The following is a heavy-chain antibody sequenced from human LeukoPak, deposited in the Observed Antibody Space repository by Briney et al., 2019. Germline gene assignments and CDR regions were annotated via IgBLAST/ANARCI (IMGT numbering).Heavy chain of an antibody. D-gene: IGHD5-18*01. CDR2: ISYDGSNK. J-gene: IGHJ4*02. V-gene: IGHV3-30-3*01. CDR1: VFTFSSYA. Sequence: GGSLRLSCAASVFTFSSYAMHWVRQAPGKGLEWVAVISYDGSNKYYADSVKGRFTISRDNSKNTLYLQMNSLRAEDTAVYYCAREDTAMAPVYYFDYWGQGTLVTVYS. CDR3: AREDTAMAPVYYFDY.